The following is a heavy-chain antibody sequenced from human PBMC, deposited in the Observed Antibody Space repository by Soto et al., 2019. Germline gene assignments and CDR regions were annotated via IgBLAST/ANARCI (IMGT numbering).Heavy chain of an antibody. Sequence: QVQLQESGPGLVKPSETLSLTCTVSGGSVSSGSYYWSWIRQPPGKGLEWIGYIYYSGSTNYNPSVMVRVTLSVDTPKTQFSLKLGSVTAAGTAVSYCAGGGAHYYDGRGYLGTSPWGQGTLVTVSS. CDR3: AGGGAHYYDGRGYLGTSP. D-gene: IGHD3-22*01. J-gene: IGHJ4*02. CDR1: GGSVSSGSYY. CDR2: IYYSGST. V-gene: IGHV4-61*01.